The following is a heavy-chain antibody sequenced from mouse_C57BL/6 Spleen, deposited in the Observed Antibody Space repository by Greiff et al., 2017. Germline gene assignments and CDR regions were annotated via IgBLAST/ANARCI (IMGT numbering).Heavy chain of an antibody. Sequence: QVQLQQSGAELVKPGASVKISCKASGYAFSSYWMNWVKQRPGKGLEWIGQIYPGDGDTNYNGKFKGKATLTADKSSSTAYMQLSSLTSEDSAVYFCARLHYGSSYGFAYWGQGTLVTVSA. V-gene: IGHV1-80*01. CDR1: GYAFSSYW. CDR3: ARLHYGSSYGFAY. CDR2: IYPGDGDT. D-gene: IGHD1-1*01. J-gene: IGHJ3*01.